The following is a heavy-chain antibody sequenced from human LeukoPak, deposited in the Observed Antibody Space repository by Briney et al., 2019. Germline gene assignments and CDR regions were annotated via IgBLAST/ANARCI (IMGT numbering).Heavy chain of an antibody. CDR2: INGAGDNT. V-gene: IGHV3-23*01. J-gene: IGHJ4*02. CDR1: GYTFSSHG. D-gene: IGHD3-16*01. CDR3: AKVSVCYGCYLDY. Sequence: PRGSLRLSCAASGYTFSSHGLTWVRQAPGKGLEWGSTINGAGDNTYYAETVKGRFTISRDNSKNTLYLQMHSLRAEDTAIYYCAKVSVCYGCYLDYWGQGTLVTVS.